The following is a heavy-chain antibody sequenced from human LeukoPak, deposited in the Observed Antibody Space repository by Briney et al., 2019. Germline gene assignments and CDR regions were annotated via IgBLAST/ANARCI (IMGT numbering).Heavy chain of an antibody. CDR2: ISSSSSYI. CDR3: ARDLGPEYSSPSGGFWFDP. Sequence: GGSLRLSCAASGFTFSSYSMNWVRQAPGKGLEWVSSISSSSSYIYYADSVKGRFTISRDNAKNSLYLQMNSLRAEDTAVYYCARDLGPEYSSPSGGFWFDPWGQGTLVTVSS. D-gene: IGHD6-6*01. V-gene: IGHV3-21*01. CDR1: GFTFSSYS. J-gene: IGHJ5*02.